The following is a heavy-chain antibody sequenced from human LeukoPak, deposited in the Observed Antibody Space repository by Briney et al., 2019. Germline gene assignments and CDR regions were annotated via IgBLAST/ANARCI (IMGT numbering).Heavy chain of an antibody. CDR3: AKDLALAGTGGGFDV. D-gene: IGHD6-19*01. V-gene: IGHV3-23*01. CDR1: GFTFTTYA. CDR2: ISGGGDKT. Sequence: GGSLRLSCAASGFTFTTYAINWVRQAPGKGLEWVSGISGGGDKTYYADSVDGRFTISRDNSKNTVSLQMSSLRAEDTALYYCAKDLALAGTGGGFDVWGQGTRVAVSS. J-gene: IGHJ3*01.